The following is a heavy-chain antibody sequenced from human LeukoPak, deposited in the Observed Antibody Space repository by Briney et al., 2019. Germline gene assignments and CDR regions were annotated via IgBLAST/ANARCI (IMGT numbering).Heavy chain of an antibody. CDR1: GYTRTELS. CDR2: FDPEDDET. J-gene: IGHJ4*02. CDR3: ATDLGLRLELPAY. Sequence: ASVKVSCKVSGYTRTELSMHWVRQAPGKGLEWMGGFDPEDDETIYAQKFQGRVTMTEDTSTDTAYMELSSLRSEDTAVYYCATDLGLRLELPAYWGQGTLVTVSS. V-gene: IGHV1-24*01. D-gene: IGHD1-7*01.